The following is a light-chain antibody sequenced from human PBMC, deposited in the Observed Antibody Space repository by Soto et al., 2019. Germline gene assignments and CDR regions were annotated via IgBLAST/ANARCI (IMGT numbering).Light chain of an antibody. CDR2: GAS. Sequence: DVQLTQSPSSVVASVGDRVTITCRASQGLSGRLAWYQQNPGKAPKLLIYGASRLESGVPSRFGGSGSGTDFTLTISSLQPEDFATYYCQQTYKFPITFGGGTKVEIK. CDR1: QGLSGR. V-gene: IGKV1-12*01. J-gene: IGKJ4*01. CDR3: QQTYKFPIT.